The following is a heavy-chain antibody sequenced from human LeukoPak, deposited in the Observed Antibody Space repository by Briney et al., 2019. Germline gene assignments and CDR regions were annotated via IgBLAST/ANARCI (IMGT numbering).Heavy chain of an antibody. CDR1: GGSMSSHIYY. D-gene: IGHD2-2*01. Sequence: SETLSLTCTVSGGSMSSHIYYWGWIRQPPGKGLEWIGSISHGGTAYYKPSLKSRVTISVDTSNNQFSLKLSSVTAADTAVYYCAREGCSGTNCLYYFYYMDVWGKGATVTVSS. CDR3: AREGCSGTNCLYYFYYMDV. CDR2: ISHGGTA. V-gene: IGHV4-39*07. J-gene: IGHJ6*03.